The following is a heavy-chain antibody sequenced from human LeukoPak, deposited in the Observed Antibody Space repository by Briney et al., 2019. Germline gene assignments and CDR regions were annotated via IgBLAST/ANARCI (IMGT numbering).Heavy chain of an antibody. CDR1: GGSINSGSCY. D-gene: IGHD2/OR15-2a*01. J-gene: IGHJ3*02. Sequence: SEPLSLTCTVSGGSINSGSCYWGWIRQPPGKGLEWIGNIYYSGSTYYNPSLKSRVTISVDTSKNQFSLRLSSVTAADTAVYYCARLPTFDAFDIWGQGTMVTVSS. CDR3: ARLPTFDAFDI. CDR2: IYYSGST. V-gene: IGHV4-39*01.